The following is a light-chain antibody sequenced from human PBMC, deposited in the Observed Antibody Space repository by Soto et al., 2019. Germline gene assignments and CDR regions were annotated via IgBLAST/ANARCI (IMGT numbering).Light chain of an antibody. V-gene: IGLV2-14*01. Sequence: QSVLTQPASVSGSPGQSITISCTGTSSDVGGNKYFSWYQQHPAKAPQLMNYEVSNRPSGVSNLSSGSKCGNMASLTISWLQGEDEADYYCRSYTSSSACVFGTGTKVTVL. CDR1: SSDVGGNKY. CDR3: RSYTSSSACV. J-gene: IGLJ1*01. CDR2: EVS.